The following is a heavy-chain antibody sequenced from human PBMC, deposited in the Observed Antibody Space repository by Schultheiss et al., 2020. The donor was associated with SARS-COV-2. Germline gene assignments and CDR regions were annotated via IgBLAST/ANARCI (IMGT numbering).Heavy chain of an antibody. Sequence: GGSLRLSCTASGFTFGDYAMSWVRQAPGKGLEWVSSISSSSSYIYYADSVKGRFTISRDNAKNSLYLQMNSLRAEDTAVYYCARDYGVHGFDYWGQGTLVTVSS. CDR1: GFTFGDYA. J-gene: IGHJ4*02. CDR3: ARDYGVHGFDY. D-gene: IGHD1-1*01. V-gene: IGHV3-21*01. CDR2: ISSSSSYI.